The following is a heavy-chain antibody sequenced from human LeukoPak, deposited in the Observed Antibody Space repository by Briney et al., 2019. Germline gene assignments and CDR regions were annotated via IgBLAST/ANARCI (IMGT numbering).Heavy chain of an antibody. CDR3: ARGEYRSSGGDY. V-gene: IGHV1-18*04. J-gene: IGHJ4*02. Sequence: GASVKVSCKASGYTFSSYGFTWVRQAPGHGLEWMGWISAYNGNTNYAQKLQDRVTMTTDTSTSTAYMELTSLTSDDTAVYYCARGEYRSSGGDYWGQGTLVTVSS. D-gene: IGHD6-13*01. CDR1: GYTFSSYG. CDR2: ISAYNGNT.